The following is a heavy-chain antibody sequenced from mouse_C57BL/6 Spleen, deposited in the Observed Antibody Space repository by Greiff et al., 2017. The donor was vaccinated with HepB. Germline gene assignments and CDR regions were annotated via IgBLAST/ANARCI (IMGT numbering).Heavy chain of an antibody. V-gene: IGHV1-61*01. Sequence: VQRVESGAELVRPGSSVKLSCKASGYTFTSYWMDWVKQRPGQGLEWIGNIYPSDSETHYNQKFKDKATLTVDKSSSTAYMQLSSLTSEDSAVYYCARRGKNWAFDYWGQGTTLTVSS. D-gene: IGHD4-1*01. CDR1: GYTFTSYW. J-gene: IGHJ2*01. CDR3: ARRGKNWAFDY. CDR2: IYPSDSET.